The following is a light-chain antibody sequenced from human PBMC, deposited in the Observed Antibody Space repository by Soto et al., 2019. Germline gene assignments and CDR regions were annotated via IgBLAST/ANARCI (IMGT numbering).Light chain of an antibody. CDR1: QNINKW. CDR2: DAS. Sequence: DIQMTQSPSTLSASIGDRVTITRRASQNINKWLAWYQQKPGKAPKLLIYDASNLQSGVSSRFSGSGSETEFTLTISSPQPTDFATYYCQQYNTYSREFGQGTKV. J-gene: IGKJ1*01. CDR3: QQYNTYSRE. V-gene: IGKV1-5*01.